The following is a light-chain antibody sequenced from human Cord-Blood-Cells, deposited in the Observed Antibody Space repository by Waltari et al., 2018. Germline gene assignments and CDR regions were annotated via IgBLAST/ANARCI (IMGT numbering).Light chain of an antibody. Sequence: SYVLTQPPSVSVAPGKTARITCGGNNIGSKSVHWYQQKPGQAPLLVIYSDSDRPSGTPERFSGSNAENTATLANSRVEAGDEADYYWQVWDSSSDHYVFGTGTKVTVL. V-gene: IGLV3-21*04. CDR1: NIGSKS. CDR2: SDS. J-gene: IGLJ1*01. CDR3: QVWDSSSDHYV.